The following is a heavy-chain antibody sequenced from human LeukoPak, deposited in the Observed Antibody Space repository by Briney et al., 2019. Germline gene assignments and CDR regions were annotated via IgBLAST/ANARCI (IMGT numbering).Heavy chain of an antibody. V-gene: IGHV3-66*02. CDR2: IYNGGDT. D-gene: IGHD4-11*01. J-gene: IGHJ6*01. CDR1: GFTVSSNY. CDR3: ASDYSKYDPQLRMDV. Sequence: GGSLRLSCAASGFTVSSNYIIWVRQAPGKGLEWVSVIYNGGDTYYAASVRGRFTISRDNSKNTVYFQMNSLRVEDTAEYYCASDYSKYDPQLRMDVWGKGTTVTVSS.